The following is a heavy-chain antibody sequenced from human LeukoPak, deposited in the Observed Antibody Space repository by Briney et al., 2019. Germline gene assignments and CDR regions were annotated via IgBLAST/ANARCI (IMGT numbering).Heavy chain of an antibody. CDR2: IYSGGST. D-gene: IGHD2-2*01. J-gene: IGHJ3*02. CDR3: ARASHYAMAFDI. V-gene: IGHV3-53*01. CDR1: GFTVSSNY. Sequence: GGSLRLSCAASGFTVSSNYMSWVRQAPGKGLEWVSVIYSGGSTYYADSVKGRFTISRDNSKNTLYLQMNSLRAEDTAVYYCARASHYAMAFDIWGQGTMVTVSS.